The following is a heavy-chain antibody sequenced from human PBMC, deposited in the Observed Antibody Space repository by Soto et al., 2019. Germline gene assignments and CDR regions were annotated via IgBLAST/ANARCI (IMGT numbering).Heavy chain of an antibody. CDR1: GVTVSNNY. J-gene: IGHJ4*02. CDR2: IYSGGRT. Sequence: EVQLVESGGGLVQPGGSLRLSCAASGVTVSNNYMSWVRPAPGKGLEWVSVIYSGGRTYYADSVKGRFIISRDSSKNTLYLQMNSLRAEDTAVYYCARDTYDDYRGQGTLVTVSS. CDR3: ARDTYDDY. V-gene: IGHV3-66*01. D-gene: IGHD3-3*01.